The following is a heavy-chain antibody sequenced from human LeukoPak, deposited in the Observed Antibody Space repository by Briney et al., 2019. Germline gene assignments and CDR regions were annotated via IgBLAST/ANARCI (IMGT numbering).Heavy chain of an antibody. Sequence: SETLSLTCTVSGGSISSYYWSWIRQPPGKGLEWIGYIYYSGSTNYNPSLKSRVTISVDTSKNQFSLKLSSVTAADTAVYYCARYARYGSFSGYGPGLFDYWGQGTLVTVSS. CDR1: GGSISSYY. D-gene: IGHD5-12*01. J-gene: IGHJ4*02. V-gene: IGHV4-59*01. CDR2: IYYSGST. CDR3: ARYARYGSFSGYGPGLFDY.